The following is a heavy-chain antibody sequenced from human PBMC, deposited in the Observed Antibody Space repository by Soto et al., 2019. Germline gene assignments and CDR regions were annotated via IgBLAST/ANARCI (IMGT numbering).Heavy chain of an antibody. CDR2: ISGRGGST. CDR3: AKDLYSSPPTNGCDP. Sequence: EVQLLESGGGLVQPGGSLRLSCAASGFTFSSYAMSWVRQAPGKGLEWVSAISGRGGSTYYADSVKGRFSISRDNSKNTLYLQMNSLRAEDRAVYYYAKDLYSSPPTNGCDPWGQGTLVTVSS. CDR1: GFTFSSYA. V-gene: IGHV3-23*01. D-gene: IGHD6-13*01. J-gene: IGHJ5*02.